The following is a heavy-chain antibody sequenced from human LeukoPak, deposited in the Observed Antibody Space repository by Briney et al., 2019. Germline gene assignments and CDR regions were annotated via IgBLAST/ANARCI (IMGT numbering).Heavy chain of an antibody. V-gene: IGHV1-69*04. Sequence: ASVKVSCKASGGTFSSYAISWVRQAPGQGLEWMGRIIPILGIANYAQKFQGRVTITADKSTSTTYMELSRLRSDDTAVYYCARVAYDSSGYEVDYWGQGTLVTVSS. D-gene: IGHD3-22*01. CDR3: ARVAYDSSGYEVDY. CDR2: IIPILGIA. CDR1: GGTFSSYA. J-gene: IGHJ4*02.